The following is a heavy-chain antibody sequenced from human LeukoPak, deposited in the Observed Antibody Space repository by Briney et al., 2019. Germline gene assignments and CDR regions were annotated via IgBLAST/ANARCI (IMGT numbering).Heavy chain of an antibody. Sequence: GESLKISCKGSGYSFSTFWLGWVRQTPETGLEWMGNIYPGDSETKYKPSFQGQVTISVDKSINTAYLRLSSLKASDTAVYYCARLICYGSGRTYFFDSWGQGTLVTVSS. CDR1: GYSFSTFW. D-gene: IGHD3-10*01. CDR2: IYPGDSET. CDR3: ARLICYGSGRTYFFDS. J-gene: IGHJ4*02. V-gene: IGHV5-51*01.